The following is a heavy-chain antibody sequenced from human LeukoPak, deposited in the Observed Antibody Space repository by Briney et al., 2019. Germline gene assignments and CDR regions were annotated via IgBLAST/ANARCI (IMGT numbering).Heavy chain of an antibody. D-gene: IGHD6-19*01. V-gene: IGHV3-13*01. CDR3: ARGGIQVSGIDEFDY. J-gene: IGHJ4*02. Sequence: PGPSLRLSCAASGFTFIDYDMHWVRQVIGKGMEWVSAIGIRGDTHYSGSVKGRFTISRENAESSLYLQMNSLRAEDTAVYYCARGGIQVSGIDEFDYWGQGTLVTVSS. CDR1: GFTFIDYD. CDR2: IGIRGDT.